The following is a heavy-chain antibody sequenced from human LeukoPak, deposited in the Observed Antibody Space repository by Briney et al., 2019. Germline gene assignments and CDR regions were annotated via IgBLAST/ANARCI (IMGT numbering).Heavy chain of an antibody. V-gene: IGHV3-30*04. CDR1: RFTFSRNT. CDR2: ISKDGSNK. CDR3: ARDHCSSTSCYVAYGMDV. Sequence: GGSLRLSCAASRFTFSRNTIHWVRQAPGKGLEWVATISKDGSNKYYADSVKGRFTISRDNSKNTLYLQMNSLRAEDTAVYYCARDHCSSTSCYVAYGMDVWGQGTTVTVSS. J-gene: IGHJ6*02. D-gene: IGHD2-2*01.